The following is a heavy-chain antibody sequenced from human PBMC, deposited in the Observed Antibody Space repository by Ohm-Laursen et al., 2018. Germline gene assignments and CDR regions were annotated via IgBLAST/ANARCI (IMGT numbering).Heavy chain of an antibody. CDR2: MYYSGNT. Sequence: TLSLTCIVSGGSISSSSYSWGWIRQPPGKGLEWIGGMYYSGNTYYNPSLKSRVTIPVDTSKNQFSLKLSSVTAADTSVYYCATSNNWYYFDYWGQGTLGTVSS. J-gene: IGHJ4*02. CDR1: GGSISSSSYS. D-gene: IGHD6-13*01. CDR3: ATSNNWYYFDY. V-gene: IGHV4-39*01.